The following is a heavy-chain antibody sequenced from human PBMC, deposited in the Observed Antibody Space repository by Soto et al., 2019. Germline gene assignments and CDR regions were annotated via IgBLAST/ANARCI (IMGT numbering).Heavy chain of an antibody. CDR1: GFTFSSYS. Sequence: PGGSLRLSCAASGFTFSSYSMNWVRQAPGKGLEWVSSISSSSSYIYYADSVKGRFTISRDNAKNSLYLQMNSLRAEDTAVYYCARHPTTVTPLDYWGQGNLVTVSS. CDR3: ARHPTTVTPLDY. V-gene: IGHV3-21*01. D-gene: IGHD4-4*01. J-gene: IGHJ4*02. CDR2: ISSSSSYI.